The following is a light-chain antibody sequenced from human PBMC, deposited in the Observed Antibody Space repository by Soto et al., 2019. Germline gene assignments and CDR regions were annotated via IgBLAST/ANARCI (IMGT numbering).Light chain of an antibody. V-gene: IGLV2-23*01. CDR3: CSSAPESTYV. J-gene: IGLJ1*01. Sequence: QSVLAQPASVSGSPGQSVTIYCTGTSSDVGAYNSVSWYQQHPDKAPQLMIYKGTQRPSGVSNRFSGSTSGNAASLTISGLQAGDEADYFCCSSAPESTYVFGTGTKLTVL. CDR2: KGT. CDR1: SSDVGAYNS.